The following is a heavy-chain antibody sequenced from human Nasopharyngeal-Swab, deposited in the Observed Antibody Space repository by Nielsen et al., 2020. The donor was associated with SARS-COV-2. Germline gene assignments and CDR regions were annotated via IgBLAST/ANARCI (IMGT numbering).Heavy chain of an antibody. CDR1: GFPFSSYE. V-gene: IGHV3-48*03. D-gene: IGHD3-22*01. CDR2: IRGSGSTI. CDR3: ARGDDSSGFSITLDY. J-gene: IGHJ4*02. Sequence: GESLKISCAASGFPFSSYEMNWVRQAPGKGLEWVSYIRGSGSTIYYADPVKGRFTISRDNAKNSLYLQMNSLRAEDTAVYYCARGDDSSGFSITLDYWGQGTLVTVSS.